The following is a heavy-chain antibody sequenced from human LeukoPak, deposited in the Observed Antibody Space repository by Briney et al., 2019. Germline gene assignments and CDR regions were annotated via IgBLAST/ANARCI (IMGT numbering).Heavy chain of an antibody. CDR1: GYSISSGYY. D-gene: IGHD5-18*01. J-gene: IGHJ4*02. CDR2: ISHSGST. V-gene: IGHV4-38-2*02. CDR3: ARRGYSYGFDY. Sequence: SETLSLTCTVSGYSISSGYYWGWIRQPPGKGLKWIGSISHSGSTYYNPSLKSRVTISVDTSKNQFSLKLSSLTAADTAVYYCARRGYSYGFDYWGQGTLVTVSS.